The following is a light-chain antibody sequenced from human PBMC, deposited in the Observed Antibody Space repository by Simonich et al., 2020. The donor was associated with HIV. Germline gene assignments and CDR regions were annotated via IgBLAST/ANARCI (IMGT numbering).Light chain of an antibody. V-gene: IGKV3-15*01. Sequence: EIVMTQSPATRSVAPGQRATLSCRASQSVSSNLAWYQQKPGQAPRLLIYVASTRATGIPARFSGSGSGTEFTLTISSLQSEDFAVYYCQHYNKWPPWTFGQGTKVEIK. CDR2: VAS. J-gene: IGKJ1*01. CDR1: QSVSSN. CDR3: QHYNKWPPWT.